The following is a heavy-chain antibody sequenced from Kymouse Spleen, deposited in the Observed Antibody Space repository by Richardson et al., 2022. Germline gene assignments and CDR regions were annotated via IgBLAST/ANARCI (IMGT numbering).Heavy chain of an antibody. J-gene: IGHJ6*02. V-gene: IGHV4-34*01. CDR1: GGSFSGYY. Sequence: QVQLQQWGAGLLKPSETLSLTCAVYGGSFSGYYWSWIRQPPGKGLEWIGEINHSGSTNYNPSLKSRVTISVDTSKNQFSLKLSSVTAADTAVYYCARRDYGSGSYGMDVWGQGTTVTVSS. CDR3: ARRDYGSGSYGMDV. D-gene: IGHD3-10*01. CDR2: INHSGST.